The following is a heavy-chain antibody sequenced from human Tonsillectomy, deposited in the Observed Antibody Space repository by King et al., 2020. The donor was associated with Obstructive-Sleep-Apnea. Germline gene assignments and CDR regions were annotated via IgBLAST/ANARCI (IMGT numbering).Heavy chain of an antibody. D-gene: IGHD2-15*01. Sequence: QLVQSGAEVKKPGASVKVSCKASGYTFTSYYMHWVRQAPGQGLEWMGIINPSGGSRSYAQKFQGRVTMTRDTSTSTVYMGLSSLRSEDTAVYYCASTKGYCSGGSCYYFDYWGQGTLVTVSS. CDR2: INPSGGSR. V-gene: IGHV1-46*03. J-gene: IGHJ4*02. CDR3: ASTKGYCSGGSCYYFDY. CDR1: GYTFTSYY.